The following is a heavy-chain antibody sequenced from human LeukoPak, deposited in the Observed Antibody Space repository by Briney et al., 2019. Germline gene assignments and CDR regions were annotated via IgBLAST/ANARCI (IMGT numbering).Heavy chain of an antibody. D-gene: IGHD3-22*01. J-gene: IGHJ4*02. CDR3: ARDPVDSSCYTTPSDY. Sequence: QISFKAARYTFTGYYMHWVRRAPRQGIEWMGWINPNSGGTNYEQKFQGRVTMTRDTSISTAYMELSRLKSDDTAVYYCARDPVDSSCYTTPSDYWGQGTLVTVSS. CDR1: RYTFTGYY. V-gene: IGHV1-2*02. CDR2: INPNSGGT.